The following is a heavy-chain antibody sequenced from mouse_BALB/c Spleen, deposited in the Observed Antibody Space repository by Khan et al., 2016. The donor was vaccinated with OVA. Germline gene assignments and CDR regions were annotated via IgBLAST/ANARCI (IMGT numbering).Heavy chain of an antibody. CDR2: ISYSGGT. CDR1: GYSITSGYA. Sequence: EVQLQESGPGLVKPSQSLSLTCTVTGYSITSGYAWNWIRQFPGNKLEWMGFISYSGGTSYNPSLKSRISITRDTSKNQFFLLLNSVTTENTATYYCSRGNYYGYYFDYWGQGTTLTVSS. D-gene: IGHD1-1*01. J-gene: IGHJ2*01. V-gene: IGHV3-2*02. CDR3: SRGNYYGYYFDY.